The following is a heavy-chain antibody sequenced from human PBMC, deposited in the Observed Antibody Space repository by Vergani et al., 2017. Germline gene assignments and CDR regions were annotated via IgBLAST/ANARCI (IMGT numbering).Heavy chain of an antibody. CDR2: IVVGSGNT. Sequence: QLVESGPEVKKPGTSVKVSCKASGFTFTSSAMQWVRQARGQRLEWIGWIVVGSGNTNYAQKFQERVTITRDMSTSTAYMELSSLRPEDTAVYYCARDRGTVTTPNTFQHWGQGTLVTVSS. D-gene: IGHD4-17*01. J-gene: IGHJ1*01. CDR1: GFTFTSSA. CDR3: ARDRGTVTTPNTFQH. V-gene: IGHV1-58*02.